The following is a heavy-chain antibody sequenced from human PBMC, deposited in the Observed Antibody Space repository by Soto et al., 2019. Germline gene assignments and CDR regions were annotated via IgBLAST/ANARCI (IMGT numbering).Heavy chain of an antibody. CDR2: IYYSGST. D-gene: IGHD3-22*01. CDR1: GGSISSYY. V-gene: IGHV4-59*01. Sequence: QVQLQESGPGLVKPSETLSLTCTVSGGSISSYYWSWIRQPPGKGLEWIGYIYYSGSTNYNPSLKSRVTISVDKSKNQFSLKLSSVTAADTAVYYCARESYYDSSGYYYTDYWGQGTLVTVSS. J-gene: IGHJ4*02. CDR3: ARESYYDSSGYYYTDY.